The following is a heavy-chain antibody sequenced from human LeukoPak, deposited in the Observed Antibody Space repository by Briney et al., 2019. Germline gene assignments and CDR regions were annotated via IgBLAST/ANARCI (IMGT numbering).Heavy chain of an antibody. D-gene: IGHD4-11*01. CDR1: GFTFTYYA. J-gene: IGHJ4*02. Sequence: PGGSLRLSCAASGFTFTYYAMNWFRQAPGKGLEWVSAISGSGSDGSTYYADSVKGRFTISRDNSKNTLYLQMNSLRAEDTAVYYCAKAGDYSYFDYWGQGTLVTVSS. V-gene: IGHV3-23*01. CDR3: AKAGDYSYFDY. CDR2: ISGSGSDGST.